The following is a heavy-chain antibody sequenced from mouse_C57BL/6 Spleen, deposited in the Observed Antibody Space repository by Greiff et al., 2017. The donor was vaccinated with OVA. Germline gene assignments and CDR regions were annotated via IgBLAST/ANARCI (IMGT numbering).Heavy chain of an antibody. CDR3: ATPYEYGSALEY. J-gene: IGHJ4*01. Sequence: EVQGVESGGGLVKPGGSLKLSCAASGFAFSNYGMHWVRQAPEKGLEWVAYISSGSSTIYYADTVKGRITISTDNAKNTLFLQMTSLRSEDTAMCYCATPYEYGSALEYWGQGTSVTVST. CDR1: GFAFSNYG. D-gene: IGHD2-4*01. V-gene: IGHV5-17*01. CDR2: ISSGSSTI.